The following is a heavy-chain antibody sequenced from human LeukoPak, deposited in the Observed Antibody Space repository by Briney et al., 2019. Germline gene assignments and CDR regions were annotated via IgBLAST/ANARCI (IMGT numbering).Heavy chain of an antibody. CDR1: GGSISSSTNY. Sequence: SETLSLTCTVSGGSISSSTNYWGWIRQPPGKGLEWIGSIYYSGSTYYNSSLKSRVTISVDTSKNQFSLKLGSVTAADTAVYYCARIDYSSSPLHYYYYYYYMDVWGKGTTVTVSS. D-gene: IGHD6-6*01. CDR2: IYYSGST. CDR3: ARIDYSSSPLHYYYYYYYMDV. V-gene: IGHV4-39*07. J-gene: IGHJ6*03.